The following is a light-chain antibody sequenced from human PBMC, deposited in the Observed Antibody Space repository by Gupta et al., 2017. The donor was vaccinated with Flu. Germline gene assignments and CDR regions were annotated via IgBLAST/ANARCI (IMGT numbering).Light chain of an antibody. V-gene: IGKV2-28*01. CDR3: MQGLQTRT. CDR2: LGS. CDR1: QSLLHSNGYNY. Sequence: DIVMTQSPLSLPVTPGEPASISCRSSQSLLHSNGYNYLDWYLQKPGQSPQLMIDLGSKRARGVTDRFSGSGGGKDFTLKSSRGEDEDVGVYYRMQGLQTRTFGQGTKVEIK. J-gene: IGKJ1*01.